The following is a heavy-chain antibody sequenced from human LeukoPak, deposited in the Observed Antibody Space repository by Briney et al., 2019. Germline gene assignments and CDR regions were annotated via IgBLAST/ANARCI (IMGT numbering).Heavy chain of an antibody. Sequence: QPGRSLRLSCAASGFTFDDYAMHWVRQAPGKGLEWVSGISWNSGSIGYADSVKGRFTISRDNAKNSLYLQMNSLRAEDTAVYYCARVGMTTVKLRAFDIWGQGTMVTASS. V-gene: IGHV3-9*01. D-gene: IGHD4-17*01. CDR2: ISWNSGSI. J-gene: IGHJ3*02. CDR3: ARVGMTTVKLRAFDI. CDR1: GFTFDDYA.